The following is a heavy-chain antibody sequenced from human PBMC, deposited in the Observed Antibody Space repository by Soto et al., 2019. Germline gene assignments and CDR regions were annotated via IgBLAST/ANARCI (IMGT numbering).Heavy chain of an antibody. CDR2: ISGSSTSR. CDR3: ARARDSRSWYWGYYFDY. J-gene: IGHJ4*02. CDR1: GFTFSDHY. Sequence: QVQLVESGGGLVKPGGSLRLSCAASGFTFSDHYMSWIRQAPGKGLEWISYISGSSTSRNYADSVRGRFTISRDNAKNSLYLQMNSLRVADTAVYYCARARDSRSWYWGYYFDYWGQGALVTVSS. D-gene: IGHD6-13*01. V-gene: IGHV3-11*05.